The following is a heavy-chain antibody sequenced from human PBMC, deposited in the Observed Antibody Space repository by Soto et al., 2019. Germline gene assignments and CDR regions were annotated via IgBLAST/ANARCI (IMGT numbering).Heavy chain of an antibody. CDR1: GFTFSGYG. J-gene: IGHJ4*02. CDR3: AKDGLYGDYLSGYFDY. Sequence: QVQLVESGGGVVQPGRSLRLSCAASGFTFSGYGMHWVRQAPGKGLEWVAVISYDGSNKYYADSVKGRFTISRDNSKNTLYLQMNSLRAEDTAVYYCAKDGLYGDYLSGYFDYWGQGTLVTVSS. D-gene: IGHD4-17*01. V-gene: IGHV3-30*18. CDR2: ISYDGSNK.